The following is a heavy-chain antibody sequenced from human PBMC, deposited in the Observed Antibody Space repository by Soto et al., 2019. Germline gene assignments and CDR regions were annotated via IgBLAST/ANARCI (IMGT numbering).Heavy chain of an antibody. CDR3: AKVSAILTGYWRGYFDD. CDR1: GFTFSSYG. CDR2: IAFDGSDK. J-gene: IGHJ4*02. D-gene: IGHD3-9*01. Sequence: GGSLRLSCAASGFTFSSYGMHWVRQAPGKGLEWVAVIAFDGSDKNYVDTVKGRFTVSRDNSKNTLYLQMNSLRGDDTAVYYCAKVSAILTGYWRGYFDDWGQGTVVTVSS. V-gene: IGHV3-30*18.